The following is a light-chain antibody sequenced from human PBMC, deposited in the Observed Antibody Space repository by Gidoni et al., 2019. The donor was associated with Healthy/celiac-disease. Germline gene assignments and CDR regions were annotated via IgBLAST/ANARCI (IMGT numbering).Light chain of an antibody. Sequence: EIVLTQSPGTLSLSPGERATLSCRAGQSVGSGYLAWYQQKPGQAPRLLIYGASSRATGIPDRFSGSGSGTDFTLTISRLEPEDFAVYYCQQYGSSRWTFGQGTKVEIK. CDR3: QQYGSSRWT. CDR2: GAS. CDR1: QSVGSGY. J-gene: IGKJ1*01. V-gene: IGKV3-20*01.